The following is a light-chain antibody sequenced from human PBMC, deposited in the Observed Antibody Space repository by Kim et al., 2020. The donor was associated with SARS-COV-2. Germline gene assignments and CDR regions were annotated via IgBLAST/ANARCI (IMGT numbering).Light chain of an antibody. Sequence: QSVVTQPPSVSAAPGQKVSISCSGTSSNIGSHVVSWYLQLPGRVPKLIIYDNNKRPPGIPDRFSGSKSGTSATLDITGLQTGDEADYYCGTWDPRLRVGVFGGGTQLTVL. CDR2: DNN. J-gene: IGLJ2*01. CDR3: GTWDPRLRVGV. CDR1: SSNIGSHV. V-gene: IGLV1-51*01.